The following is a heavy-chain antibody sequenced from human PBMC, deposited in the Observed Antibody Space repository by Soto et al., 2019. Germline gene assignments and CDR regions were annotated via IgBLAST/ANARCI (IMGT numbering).Heavy chain of an antibody. D-gene: IGHD2-15*01. CDR3: ARTYCSGGSCSGQTSYYYGMDV. CDR1: GGTFSSYT. Sequence: QVQLVQSGAEVKKPGSSVKVSCKASGGTFSSYTISWVRQAPGQGLEWMGRIIPILGIANYAQKFQGRVTITADKSTSTAYMELSSLRSEDTAVYYCARTYCSGGSCSGQTSYYYGMDVWGEGPTGSVSS. CDR2: IIPILGIA. J-gene: IGHJ6*04. V-gene: IGHV1-69*02.